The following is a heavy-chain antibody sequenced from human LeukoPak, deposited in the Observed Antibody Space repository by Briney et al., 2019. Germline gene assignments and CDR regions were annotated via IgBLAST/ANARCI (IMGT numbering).Heavy chain of an antibody. Sequence: GGSLRLSCAASGFTFSNAWMNWVRQAPGKGLEWVGRIKSKTDGGTTDYAAPVKGRFTISRVDSKGTLSLQMNDLKTEDTGVYYCSTDDYIWGTYRYFYAYWGQGTLVTVSS. J-gene: IGHJ4*02. V-gene: IGHV3-15*07. CDR3: STDDYIWGTYRYFYAY. CDR2: IKSKTDGGTT. CDR1: GFTFSNAW. D-gene: IGHD3-16*02.